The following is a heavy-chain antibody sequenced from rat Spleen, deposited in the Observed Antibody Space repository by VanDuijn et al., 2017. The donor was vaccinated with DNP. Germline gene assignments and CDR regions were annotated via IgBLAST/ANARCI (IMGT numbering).Heavy chain of an antibody. CDR3: AGSGYYDGRGAVDA. J-gene: IGHJ4*01. Sequence: EVQLQESGPGLVKPSQSLSLTCSVTGYSITSSYRWNWIRKFPGNKLEWMGSVNSAGSTNYNPSLKSRISITRYTSRNQFFLQVNSVTTEDTATYYCAGSGYYDGRGAVDAWGQGTSVTVSS. V-gene: IGHV3-3*01. D-gene: IGHD1-12*02. CDR1: GYSITSSYR. CDR2: VNSAGST.